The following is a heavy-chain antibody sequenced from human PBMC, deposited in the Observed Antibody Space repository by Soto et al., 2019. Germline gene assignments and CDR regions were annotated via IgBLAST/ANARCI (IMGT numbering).Heavy chain of an antibody. Sequence: PGGSLRLSCAASGFTFSDFWMSWVRQAAGKGLEWVASIKHDGSEKQYVDSVKGRFTISRDNAKKSLYLQLNSLRAEDTAVYFCAREPLWSGPLPLDAFDLWGQGTMVTVSS. CDR3: AREPLWSGPLPLDAFDL. J-gene: IGHJ3*01. D-gene: IGHD3-3*01. V-gene: IGHV3-7*03. CDR2: IKHDGSEK. CDR1: GFTFSDFW.